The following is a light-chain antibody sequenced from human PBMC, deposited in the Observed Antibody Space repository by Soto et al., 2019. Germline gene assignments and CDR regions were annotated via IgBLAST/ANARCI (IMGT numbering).Light chain of an antibody. CDR1: QTVAKN. V-gene: IGKV3D-15*01. CDR2: GAS. CDR3: QQYNTWPPPSES. Sequence: EIVMTQSPAILSLSPGERATLSCRASQTVAKNLACYQQKPGQPPRLLIYGASTRATGVPASFSGSGSGTEFTLTIISLQSEDFASYYCQQYNTWPPPSESVGPGPKVDI. J-gene: IGKJ3*01.